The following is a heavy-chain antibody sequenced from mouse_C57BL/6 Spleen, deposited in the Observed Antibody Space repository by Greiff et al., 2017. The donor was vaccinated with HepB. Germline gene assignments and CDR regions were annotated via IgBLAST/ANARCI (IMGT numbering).Heavy chain of an antibody. J-gene: IGHJ2*01. CDR3: ARTGTRKDFDY. D-gene: IGHD4-1*01. V-gene: IGHV5-6*01. CDR1: GFTFSSYG. Sequence: EVQGVESGGDLVKPGGSLKPSCAAPGFTFSSYGMPWVRQTPDKRLEWVATISSGGSYTYYPDSVKGRFTISRDNAKNTLYLQMSSLKSEDTAMYYCARTGTRKDFDYWGQGTTLTVSS. CDR2: ISSGGSYT.